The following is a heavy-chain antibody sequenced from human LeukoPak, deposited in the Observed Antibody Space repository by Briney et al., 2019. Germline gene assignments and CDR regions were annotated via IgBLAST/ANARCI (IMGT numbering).Heavy chain of an antibody. CDR2: INHSGST. V-gene: IGHV4-34*01. D-gene: IGHD2-8*02. CDR1: GGSFSGYY. J-gene: IGHJ4*02. CDR3: ARGRYWVY. Sequence: KPSETLSLTCAVYGGSFSGYYWSWIRQPPGKGLEWIGEINHSGSTNYNPSLKSRVTISVDTSKNQFSLKLSSVTAADTAVYYCARGRYWVYWGQRTLVTVSS.